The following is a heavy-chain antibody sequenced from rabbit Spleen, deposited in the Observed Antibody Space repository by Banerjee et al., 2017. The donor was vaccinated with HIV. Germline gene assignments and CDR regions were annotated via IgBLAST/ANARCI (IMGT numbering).Heavy chain of an antibody. CDR3: ARDTGSSFSSYGMDL. CDR2: IYAGSSGTT. CDR1: GFSFSNKVV. J-gene: IGHJ6*01. Sequence: QEQVLESGGGLVKPEGSLKLSCTASGFSFSNKVVMCWVRQAPGKGLEWIACIYAGSSGTTYYASGAKGRFTISKTSSTTVTLQMTSLTAADTATYFCARDTGSSFSSYGMDLWGPGTLVTVS. D-gene: IGHD8-1*01. V-gene: IGHV1S45*01.